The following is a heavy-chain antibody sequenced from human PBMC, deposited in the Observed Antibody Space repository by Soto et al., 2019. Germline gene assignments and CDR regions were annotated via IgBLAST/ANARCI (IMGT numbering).Heavy chain of an antibody. CDR2: LYYSGNT. D-gene: IGHD4-17*01. J-gene: IGHJ4*02. Sequence: PSETLSLTCTVSGGSISTYYWSWIRQPPGKGLEWLGYLYYSGNTNYNPSLKSRVTISGDTSKKQFSLKLSSVTAADTAVYYCARDYGDSAHFDYWGQGILVTVSS. CDR3: ARDYGDSAHFDY. V-gene: IGHV4-59*01. CDR1: GGSISTYY.